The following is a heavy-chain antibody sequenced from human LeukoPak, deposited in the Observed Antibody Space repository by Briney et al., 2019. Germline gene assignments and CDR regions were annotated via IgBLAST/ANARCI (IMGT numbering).Heavy chain of an antibody. V-gene: IGHV3-30*04. Sequence: GGSLRLSCAASGFTFSSYAMHWVRQAPGKGLEWVAVISYDGSNKYYADSVKGRFTISRDNSKNTLYLQMNSLRAEDTAVYYCARDPTMVRGVIRDAFDIWGQGTMVTVSS. D-gene: IGHD3-10*01. CDR3: ARDPTMVRGVIRDAFDI. J-gene: IGHJ3*02. CDR1: GFTFSSYA. CDR2: ISYDGSNK.